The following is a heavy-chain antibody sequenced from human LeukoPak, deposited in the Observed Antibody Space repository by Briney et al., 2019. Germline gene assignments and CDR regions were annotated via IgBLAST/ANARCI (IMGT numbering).Heavy chain of an antibody. CDR3: ARQRTTERNYYYYGMDV. CDR2: IYYSGST. J-gene: IGHJ6*02. V-gene: IGHV4-39*01. Sequence: SETLSLTCTVSGGSISSSSYYWGWTRQPPGKGLEWIGSIYYSGSTYYNPSLKSRVTISVDTSKNQFSLKLSSVTAADTAVYYCARQRTTERNYYYYGMDVWGQGTTVTVSS. CDR1: GGSISSSSYY. D-gene: IGHD1-1*01.